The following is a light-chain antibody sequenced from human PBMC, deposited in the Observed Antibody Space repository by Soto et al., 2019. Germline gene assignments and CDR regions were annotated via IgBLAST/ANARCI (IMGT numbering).Light chain of an antibody. CDR1: SGHRSYA. Sequence: QLVLTQSPSASASLGASVKLTCTLSSGHRSYAIAWHQQQPEKCPRYLMNLNSEGSHSKGDGIPDGFSGSSSGAERYLTISSLHSGDEADYYCQTWGTGIQVFGGGTKLTVL. J-gene: IGLJ3*02. CDR3: QTWGTGIQV. V-gene: IGLV4-69*01. CDR2: LNSEGSH.